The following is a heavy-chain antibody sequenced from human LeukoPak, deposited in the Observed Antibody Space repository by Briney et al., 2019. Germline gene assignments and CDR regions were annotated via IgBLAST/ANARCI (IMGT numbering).Heavy chain of an antibody. D-gene: IGHD5-12*01. J-gene: IGHJ4*02. CDR3: ARPVDYNAGDY. CDR2: ISSGSSSV. CDR1: GFTFSAYT. V-gene: IGHV3-48*04. Sequence: PGGSLRLSCSASGFTFSAYTTNWVRQAPGQGLEWVSYISSGSSSVYYADSVKGRFTISRDNAKNSLYLQMNSLRAEDTAVYYCARPVDYNAGDYWGQGTLVTVSS.